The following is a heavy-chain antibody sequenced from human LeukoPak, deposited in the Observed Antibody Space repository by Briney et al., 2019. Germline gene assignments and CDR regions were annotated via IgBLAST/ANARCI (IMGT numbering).Heavy chain of an antibody. CDR3: ARYSSSWYSHFDY. J-gene: IGHJ4*02. CDR2: ISSSGSTI. Sequence: GGSLRLSCAASGFTFSDYYVSWIRQAPGKGLEWVSYISSSGSTIYYADSVKGRFTISRDNAKNSLYLQVNSLRAEDTAVYYCARYSSSWYSHFDYWGQGTLVTVSS. V-gene: IGHV3-11*04. CDR1: GFTFSDYY. D-gene: IGHD6-13*01.